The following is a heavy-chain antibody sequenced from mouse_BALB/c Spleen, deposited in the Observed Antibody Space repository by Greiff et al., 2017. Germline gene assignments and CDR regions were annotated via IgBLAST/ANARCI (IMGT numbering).Heavy chain of an antibody. CDR2: ISSGGST. CDR1: GFTFSSYA. V-gene: IGHV5-6-5*01. D-gene: IGHD2-4*01. CDR3: AREEGLRRGYFDY. J-gene: IGHJ2*01. Sequence: EVKLVESGGGLVKPGGSLKLSCAASGFTFSSYAMSWVRQTPEKRLEWVASISSGGSTYYPDSVKGRFTISRDNARNILYLQMSSLRSEDTAMYYCAREEGLRRGYFDYWGQGTTLTVSS.